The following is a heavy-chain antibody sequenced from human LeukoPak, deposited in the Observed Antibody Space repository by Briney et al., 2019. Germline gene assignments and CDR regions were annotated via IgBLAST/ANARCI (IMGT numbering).Heavy chain of an antibody. CDR3: ARRAAGPRGNWYWDS. D-gene: IGHD1-20*01. V-gene: IGHV3-20*04. J-gene: IGHJ5*01. CDR2: INWNGGSI. Sequence: GGSLRLSCAASGLTLDEFAMSWVRQAPGKGLEWVSSINWNGGSINYGDSVKGRFTISRDNANNFLYLQMNNLGDEDTALYYCARRAAGPRGNWYWDSWGQGTLVTVSS. CDR1: GLTLDEFA.